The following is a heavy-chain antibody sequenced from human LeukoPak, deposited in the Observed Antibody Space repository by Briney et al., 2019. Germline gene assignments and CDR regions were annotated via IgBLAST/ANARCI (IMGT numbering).Heavy chain of an antibody. Sequence: SQTLSLTCTVSGGSISSGSYYWSWIRQPAGKGLEWIGRIYTSGSTNYNPSPKSRVTISVDTSKNQFSLKLSSVTAADTAVYYCARDGRLGTYYYYYYMDVWGKGTTVTVSS. CDR1: GGSISSGSYY. J-gene: IGHJ6*03. D-gene: IGHD1-14*01. CDR3: ARDGRLGTYYYYYYMDV. CDR2: IYTSGST. V-gene: IGHV4-61*02.